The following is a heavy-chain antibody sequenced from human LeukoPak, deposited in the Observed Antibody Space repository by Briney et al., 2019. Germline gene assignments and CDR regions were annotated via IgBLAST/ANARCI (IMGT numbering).Heavy chain of an antibody. CDR1: EFTFSSYS. CDR2: ISGNSRYI. D-gene: IGHD6-13*01. J-gene: IGHJ4*02. CDR3: ARVAEAAAFDS. V-gene: IGHV3-21*06. Sequence: GGSLRLSCAASEFTFSSYSMTWVRQAPGKGLEWVSSISGNSRYIYYADSMRGRFTISRDNAKNSLYLQMNGLKPEDTAVYYCARVAEAAAFDSWGQGTLVTVSS.